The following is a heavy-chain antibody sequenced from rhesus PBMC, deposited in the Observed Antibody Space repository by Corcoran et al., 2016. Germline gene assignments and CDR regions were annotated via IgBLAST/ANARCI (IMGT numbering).Heavy chain of an antibody. V-gene: IGHV4-169*02. Sequence: QLLLQESGPGLVKPSETLSVTCAVSGGSISSSYWSWIRQAPGKGLDWIGYIYGSGSSTNINPSLKSRVTLSLDTSKDQLSLKLSSVTAADTAVYYCASAQDIAGSRYFDYWGQGVLVTVSS. CDR3: ASAQDIAGSRYFDY. J-gene: IGHJ4*01. CDR1: GGSISSSY. CDR2: IYGSGSST. D-gene: IGHD5-36*01.